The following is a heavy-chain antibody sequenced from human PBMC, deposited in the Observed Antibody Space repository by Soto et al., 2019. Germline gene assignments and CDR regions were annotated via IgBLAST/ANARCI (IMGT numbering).Heavy chain of an antibody. J-gene: IGHJ6*02. V-gene: IGHV1-69*13. CDR2: IIPIFGTA. D-gene: IGHD6-6*01. Sequence: GASVKLSCKASGGTFSSYGISWVRQAPGQGLEWMGGIIPIFGTANYAQKFQGRVTITADESTSTAYMELSSLRSEDTAVYYCARSDSSSSVYYYYYGMDVWGQGTTVTVSS. CDR1: GGTFSSYG. CDR3: ARSDSSSSVYYYYYGMDV.